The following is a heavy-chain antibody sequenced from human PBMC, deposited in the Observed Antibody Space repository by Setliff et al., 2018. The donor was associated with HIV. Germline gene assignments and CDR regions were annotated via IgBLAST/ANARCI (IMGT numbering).Heavy chain of an antibody. J-gene: IGHJ4*02. D-gene: IGHD1-1*01. V-gene: IGHV3-23*01. CDR1: GFTFSSYA. CDR3: AKNWSSRGIWGVFDYFDY. CDR2: MSGSGGST. Sequence: GESLKISCAASGFTFSSYAMTWVRQAPGKGLEWVSVMSGSGGSTYSADSVKGRFTISRDNSKNTLYLQMNSLRAEDTAIYYCAKNWSSRGIWGVFDYFDYWGQGTLVTVSS.